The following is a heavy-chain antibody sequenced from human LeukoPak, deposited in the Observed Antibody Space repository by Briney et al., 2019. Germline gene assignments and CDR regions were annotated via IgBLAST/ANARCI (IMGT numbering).Heavy chain of an antibody. CDR3: ARAGPGYSYGYTPFSFDS. CDR2: IYYSGST. D-gene: IGHD5-18*01. CDR1: GGSISSSSYY. Sequence: SETLSLTCTVSGGSISSSSYYWGWIRQPPGKGLEWIGSIYYSGSTYYNPSLKSRVTISADTSKNLFSLKLSSVTAADTAVYYCARAGPGYSYGYTPFSFDSWGQGTLVTVSS. V-gene: IGHV4-39*07. J-gene: IGHJ4*02.